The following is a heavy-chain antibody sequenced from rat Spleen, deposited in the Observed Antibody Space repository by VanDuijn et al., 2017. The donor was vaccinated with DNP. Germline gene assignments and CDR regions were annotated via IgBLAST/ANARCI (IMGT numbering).Heavy chain of an antibody. Sequence: QVHLKESGPGLVQPSQTLSLTCTVSGFSLTSYGVSWVRQPPGKGLEWITAISSGGSTYYNSALKSRLSINRDTSKSQVFLKMNSLQTEDTAMYFCTRDYSATGYWGQGVMVTVSA. V-gene: IGHV2S8*01. CDR1: GFSLTSYG. CDR3: TRDYSATGY. J-gene: IGHJ2*01. D-gene: IGHD1-1*01. CDR2: ISSGGST.